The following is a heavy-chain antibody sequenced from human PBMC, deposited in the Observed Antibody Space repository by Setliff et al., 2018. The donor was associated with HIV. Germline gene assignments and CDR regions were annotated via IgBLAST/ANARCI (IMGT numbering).Heavy chain of an antibody. D-gene: IGHD3-10*01. V-gene: IGHV3-48*04. Sequence: GGSLRLSCAASGFTFSNQVMNWVRQAPGKGLEWVSYISSGSVNIFYADSVKGRFTISRDNAKNSLYLQMNSLRAEDTAIYYCARGSLRGVLALGMDVWGQGTTVTVSS. CDR3: ARGSLRGVLALGMDV. CDR2: ISSGSVNI. J-gene: IGHJ6*02. CDR1: GFTFSNQV.